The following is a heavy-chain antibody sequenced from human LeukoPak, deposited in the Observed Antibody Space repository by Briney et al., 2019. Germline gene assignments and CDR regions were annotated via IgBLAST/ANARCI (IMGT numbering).Heavy chain of an antibody. D-gene: IGHD3-22*01. J-gene: IGHJ3*02. CDR3: AKGVNYYDSSGYSLDAFDI. CDR1: GFTFSSYG. CDR2: ISYEGSNK. V-gene: IGHV3-30*18. Sequence: GGSRRLSCAASGFTFSSYGMHWVRQAPGKGLEWVAVISYEGSNKYYADSVKGRFTISRDNSKNTLYLQMNSLRAEDTAVYYCAKGVNYYDSSGYSLDAFDIWGQGTMVTVSS.